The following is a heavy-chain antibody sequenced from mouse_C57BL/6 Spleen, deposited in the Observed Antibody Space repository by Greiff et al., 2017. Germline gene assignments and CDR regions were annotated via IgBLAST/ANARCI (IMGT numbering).Heavy chain of an antibody. CDR3: ARQHHGGAMDY. Sequence: VQRVESGPGLVAPSQSLSITCTVPGFSLTSYGVHWVRQPPGKGLEWLVVIWSDGSTTYNSALKSRLSISKDNAKSQVFLQMNSLQADDTAMYYCARQHHGGAMDYWGQGTSVTVSS. J-gene: IGHJ4*01. CDR1: GFSLTSYG. V-gene: IGHV2-6-1*01. CDR2: IWSDGST.